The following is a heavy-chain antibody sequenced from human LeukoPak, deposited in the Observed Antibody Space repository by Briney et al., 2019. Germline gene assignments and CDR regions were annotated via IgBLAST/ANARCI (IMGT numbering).Heavy chain of an antibody. Sequence: GESLKISCKGSGYGFAGYWIGWVRQMPGKGLEWMGIIYPGDSDIRYNPSFQGQVTISADKPISTAYLQWSSLKASDTAMYYCAREDGTGVYAPFGYWGQGTLVTVSS. CDR2: IYPGDSDI. CDR3: AREDGTGVYAPFGY. V-gene: IGHV5-51*04. J-gene: IGHJ4*02. CDR1: GYGFAGYW. D-gene: IGHD5/OR15-5a*01.